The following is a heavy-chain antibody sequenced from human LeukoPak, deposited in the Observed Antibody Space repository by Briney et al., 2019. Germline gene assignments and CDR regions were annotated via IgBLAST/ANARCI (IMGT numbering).Heavy chain of an antibody. J-gene: IGHJ6*03. CDR2: IYTIGST. V-gene: IGHV4-4*07. CDR3: ARDFYYYYMDV. Sequence: PSETLSLTCTVSGGSISSYYWSWVWQPAGTGLEWVGRIYTIGSTNYNPSLKSRVTMSVDTSKNQFSLKLSSVTAADTAVYYCARDFYYYYMDVWGKGTTVTVSS. CDR1: GGSISSYY.